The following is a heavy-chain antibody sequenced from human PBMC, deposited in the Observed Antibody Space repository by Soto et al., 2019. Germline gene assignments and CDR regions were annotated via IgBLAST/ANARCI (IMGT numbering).Heavy chain of an antibody. CDR3: ARYRREAVAGYTLDN. CDR2: VYNSGST. D-gene: IGHD6-13*01. CDR1: GGYISNNY. Sequence: PSETLSLTCTVSGGYISNNYWTWIRQPPGKGLECIGYVYNSGSTNYNHSLKSRVTLSEDTSKSQFSLKVNSMTAADTAVYYCARYRREAVAGYTLDNWGQGILVTVSS. V-gene: IGHV4-59*01. J-gene: IGHJ4*02.